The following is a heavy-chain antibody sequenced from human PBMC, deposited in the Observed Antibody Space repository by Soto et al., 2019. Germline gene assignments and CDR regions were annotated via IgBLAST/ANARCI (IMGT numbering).Heavy chain of an antibody. CDR1: ACTFSRYA. D-gene: IGHD3-3*01. V-gene: IGHV1-69*13. CDR2: IIPIFDTA. Sequence: ASVKVSCTTPACTFSRYAISWVRQAPGKGIECMGGIIPIFDTANYAKKLQGRVTITADESTSTAYTELSSLRSEDTAVYYCGRDLAVVLRSDFGSGYYGVGYGMDVWGQGTTVTVSS. CDR3: GRDLAVVLRSDFGSGYYGVGYGMDV. J-gene: IGHJ6*02.